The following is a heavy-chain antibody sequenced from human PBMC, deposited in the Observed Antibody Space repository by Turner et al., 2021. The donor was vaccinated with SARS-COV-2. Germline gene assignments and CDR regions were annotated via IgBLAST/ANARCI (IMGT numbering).Heavy chain of an antibody. V-gene: IGHV4-39*01. CDR3: ARLMDTAMDYYGTDV. Sequence: QLQLQESGPGLVKPSETLSFTCTVSGVSISSSSYYCGWIRQPPGKGLEWIGNIYYSGSAYYNPSLKSRVTISVDPSKNQFSLKLTSVTAADTAVYYCARLMDTAMDYYGTDVWGQGTTVTVSS. CDR1: GVSISSSSYY. D-gene: IGHD5-18*01. CDR2: IYYSGSA. J-gene: IGHJ6*02.